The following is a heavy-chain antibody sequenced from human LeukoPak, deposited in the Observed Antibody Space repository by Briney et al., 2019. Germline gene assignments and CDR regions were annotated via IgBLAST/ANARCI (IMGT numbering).Heavy chain of an antibody. CDR1: GFTFSSYA. CDR2: ISGSGGST. Sequence: GGSLRLSCAASGFTFSSYAMRWVRQAPGKGLEWVSAISGSGGSTYYADSVEGRFTISRDNSKNTLYLQMNNLRAEDTAVYYCARDSGYNWNYDFNYWGQGTPVTVSS. CDR3: ARDSGYNWNYDFNY. D-gene: IGHD1-7*01. J-gene: IGHJ4*02. V-gene: IGHV3-23*01.